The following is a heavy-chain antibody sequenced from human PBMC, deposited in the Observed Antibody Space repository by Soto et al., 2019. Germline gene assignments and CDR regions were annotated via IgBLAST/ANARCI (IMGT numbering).Heavy chain of an antibody. V-gene: IGHV3-9*01. Sequence: EVQLVESGGGLVQPGRSLRLSCAASGFTFDDYAMYWVRQAPGKGLEWVSGISWNSGSIGYADSVKGRFTISRDNAKNSLYLQMNSLRAEDTALYYCAKDTGRYDILTGLDYWGQGTLVTVSS. CDR2: ISWNSGSI. D-gene: IGHD3-9*01. CDR3: AKDTGRYDILTGLDY. CDR1: GFTFDDYA. J-gene: IGHJ4*02.